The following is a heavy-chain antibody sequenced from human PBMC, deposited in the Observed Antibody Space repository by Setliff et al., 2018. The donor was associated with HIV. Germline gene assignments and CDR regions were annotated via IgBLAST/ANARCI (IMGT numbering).Heavy chain of an antibody. V-gene: IGHV3-13*01. Sequence: GGSLRLSCAASTFTFNTYDMHWVRQATGKGLEWVSAIGTAGDTYYSDSVKGRFTVSRENAKNSLYLQMNSLRAGDTAVYYCARAGGYSYGWRAFDIWGQGTMVTVSS. CDR2: IGTAGDT. D-gene: IGHD5-18*01. CDR3: ARAGGYSYGWRAFDI. J-gene: IGHJ3*02. CDR1: TFTFNTYD.